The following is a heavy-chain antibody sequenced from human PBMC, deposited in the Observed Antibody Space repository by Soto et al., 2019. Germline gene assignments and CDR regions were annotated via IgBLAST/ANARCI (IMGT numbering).Heavy chain of an antibody. CDR1: GFTFSSYA. CDR3: AKDRRYSSSWSDY. D-gene: IGHD6-13*01. CDR2: ISGSGGST. J-gene: IGHJ4*02. Sequence: XVSLRLSCAASGFTFSSYAMSWVRQAPGKGLEWVSAISGSGGSTYYADSVKGRFTISRDNSKNTLYLQMNSLRAEDTAVYYCAKDRRYSSSWSDYWGQGTLVTVSS. V-gene: IGHV3-23*01.